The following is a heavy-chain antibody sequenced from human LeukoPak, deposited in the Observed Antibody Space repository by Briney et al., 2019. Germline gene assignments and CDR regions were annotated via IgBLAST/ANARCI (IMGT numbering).Heavy chain of an antibody. CDR2: IHYSGST. CDR1: GGSISSYY. D-gene: IGHD6-13*01. CDR3: ARDSSGIAAPGTD. J-gene: IGHJ4*02. Sequence: PSETLSLTCTVSGGSISSYYWNWIRQPPGKGLEWIGEIHYSGSTNYNPSVKSRVTISVDTSKDQFSLKLNSVTAADTAVYYCARDSSGIAAPGTDWGQGTLVTVSS. V-gene: IGHV4-59*12.